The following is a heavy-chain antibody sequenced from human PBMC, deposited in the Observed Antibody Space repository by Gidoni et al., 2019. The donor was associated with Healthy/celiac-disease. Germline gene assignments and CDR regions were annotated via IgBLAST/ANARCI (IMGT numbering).Heavy chain of an antibody. J-gene: IGHJ3*02. Sequence: QVQLVESGGGVVQPGRSLRLSCAASGFTFSSYGMHWVRQAPGKGLEWVAVIWYDGSNKYYADSVKGRFTISRDNSKNTLYLQMNSLRAEDTAVYYCARDPSIPEYDAFDIWGQGTMVTVSS. V-gene: IGHV3-33*01. CDR2: IWYDGSNK. CDR1: GFTFSSYG. CDR3: ARDPSIPEYDAFDI. D-gene: IGHD2-2*02.